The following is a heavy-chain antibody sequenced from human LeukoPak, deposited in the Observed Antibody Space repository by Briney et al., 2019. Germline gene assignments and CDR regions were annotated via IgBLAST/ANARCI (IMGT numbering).Heavy chain of an antibody. J-gene: IGHJ6*03. Sequence: SETVPLPHSLWWLPKKICFWLGLEQPAGRAREGIGCVYNSGSTDYNPSLKSRVTMSVDTPKIQVSLKLSSVTAADTAVYYCARALNGDYYYHMDVWGKGTTVTVSS. CDR2: VYNSGST. V-gene: IGHV4-4*07. CDR1: WLPKKICF. D-gene: IGHD2-8*01. CDR3: ARALNGDYYYHMDV.